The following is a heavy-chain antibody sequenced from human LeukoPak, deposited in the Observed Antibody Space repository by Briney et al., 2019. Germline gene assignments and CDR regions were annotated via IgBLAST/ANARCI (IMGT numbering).Heavy chain of an antibody. V-gene: IGHV1-2*02. J-gene: IGHJ4*02. Sequence: ASVKVSCKASGYTFTCYYMHWVRQAPGQGLEWMGWINPNSGGTNYAQKFQGRVTMTRDTSISTAYMELSRLRSDDTAVYYCARDPDYYDSSGYYPYWGQGTLVTVSS. D-gene: IGHD3-22*01. CDR1: GYTFTCYY. CDR3: ARDPDYYDSSGYYPY. CDR2: INPNSGGT.